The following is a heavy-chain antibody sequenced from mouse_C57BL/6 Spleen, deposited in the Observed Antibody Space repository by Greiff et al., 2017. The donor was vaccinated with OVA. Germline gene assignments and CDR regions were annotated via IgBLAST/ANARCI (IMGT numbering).Heavy chain of an antibody. Sequence: EVQLQESGPGLVKPSQSLSLTCSVTGYSITSGYYWNWIRQFPGNKLEWMGYISYDGSNNYNPSLKNRISITRDTSKNQFFLKLNSVTTEDTATYYCAHYYGSRYDYYFDYWGQGTTLTVSS. CDR1: GYSITSGYY. V-gene: IGHV3-6*01. J-gene: IGHJ2*01. CDR3: AHYYGSRYDYYFDY. CDR2: ISYDGSN. D-gene: IGHD1-1*01.